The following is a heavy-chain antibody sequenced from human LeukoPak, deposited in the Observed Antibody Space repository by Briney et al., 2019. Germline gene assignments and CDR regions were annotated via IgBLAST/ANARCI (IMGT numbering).Heavy chain of an antibody. J-gene: IGHJ4*02. D-gene: IGHD6-19*01. Sequence: SETLSLTCTVSGDSINSYYWSWIRQPPGKGLEWIGYIFYSGSTNYNPSLKSRVTISVDTSKNQFSLKLSSVTAADTAVYYCARRITSSGWDRDDYWGQGTLVTVSS. CDR1: GDSINSYY. CDR3: ARRITSSGWDRDDY. CDR2: IFYSGST. V-gene: IGHV4-59*08.